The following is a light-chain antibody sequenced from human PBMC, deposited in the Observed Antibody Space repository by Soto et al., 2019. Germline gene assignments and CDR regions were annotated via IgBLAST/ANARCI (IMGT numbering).Light chain of an antibody. Sequence: QSVLTQPPSVSGAPGQRVTISCTGSSSNIGAGSDVHWYQQLPGTAPKLLIYGNSNRPSGVPDRFSGSKSGTSASLAITGLQAEDVAEYYCQSYDSSLSGGVFGGGTKLTV. CDR3: QSYDSSLSGGV. V-gene: IGLV1-40*01. CDR1: SSNIGAGSD. J-gene: IGLJ2*01. CDR2: GNS.